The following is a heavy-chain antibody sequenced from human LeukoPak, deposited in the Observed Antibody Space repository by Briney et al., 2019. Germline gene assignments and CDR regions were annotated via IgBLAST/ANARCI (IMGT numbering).Heavy chain of an antibody. V-gene: IGHV4-38-2*01. CDR3: ARGYGAHGYFDY. J-gene: IGHJ4*02. CDR2: INHSGNT. CDR1: ISSITSGHY. D-gene: IGHD4/OR15-4a*01. Sequence: PSETLSLTCAVSISSITSGHYWGWIRQPPGKGLEWIGTINHSGNTYYNSSLKSRISMSVDTSNKQFSLKLNSVTAADTAVYYCARGYGAHGYFDYWGQGTLVTVSS.